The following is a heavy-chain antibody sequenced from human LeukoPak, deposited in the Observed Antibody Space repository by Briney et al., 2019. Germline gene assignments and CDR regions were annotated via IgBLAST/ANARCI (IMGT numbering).Heavy chain of an antibody. CDR2: ISSSSSYI. Sequence: GGSLRLSCAASGFTFSSYSMNWVRQAPGKGLEWVSSISSSSSYIYYADSVKGRFTISRDNAKNSLYLQMNSLRAEDTAVYYCARVGGRRYSSGCDYWGQGTLVTVSS. CDR3: ARVGGRRYSSGCDY. D-gene: IGHD6-19*01. V-gene: IGHV3-21*01. J-gene: IGHJ4*02. CDR1: GFTFSSYS.